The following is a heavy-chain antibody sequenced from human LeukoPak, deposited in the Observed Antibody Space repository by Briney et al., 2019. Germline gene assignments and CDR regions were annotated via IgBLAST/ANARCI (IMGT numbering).Heavy chain of an antibody. CDR1: GYTFTSYD. V-gene: IGHV1-8*01. Sequence: ASVKVSCKASGYTFTSYDINWVRQATGQGLEWMGWMNPDSGNTGYAQKFQGRVTMTRDTSTSTVYMELSSLRSEDTAVYYCARAKRAYCGGDCYWDYFQHWGQGTLVTVSS. CDR3: ARAKRAYCGGDCYWDYFQH. CDR2: MNPDSGNT. J-gene: IGHJ1*01. D-gene: IGHD2-21*02.